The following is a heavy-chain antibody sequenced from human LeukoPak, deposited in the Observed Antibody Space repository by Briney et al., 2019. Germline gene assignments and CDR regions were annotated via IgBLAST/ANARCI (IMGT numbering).Heavy chain of an antibody. CDR1: GGSTSSYY. J-gene: IGHJ6*02. Sequence: SETLSLTCTVSGGSTSSYYWSWIRQPPGKGLEWIGYIYYSGSTNYNPSLKSRVTISVDTSKNQFSLKLSSVTAADTAVYYCARTPKLLGVDYYYYGMDVWGQGTTVTVSS. V-gene: IGHV4-59*01. CDR2: IYYSGST. D-gene: IGHD2-15*01. CDR3: ARTPKLLGVDYYYYGMDV.